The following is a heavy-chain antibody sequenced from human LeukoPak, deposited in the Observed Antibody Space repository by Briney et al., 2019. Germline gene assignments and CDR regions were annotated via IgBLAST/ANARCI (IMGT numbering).Heavy chain of an antibody. CDR2: INHSGST. V-gene: IGHV4-34*01. D-gene: IGHD2-2*01. CDR3: ARPYIVVADNDAFDI. CDR1: GGSISSYY. J-gene: IGHJ3*02. Sequence: SETLSLTCTVSGGSISSYYWSWIRQPPGKGLEWIGEINHSGSTNYNPSLKSRVTISVDTSKNQFSLKLSSVTAADTAVYYCARPYIVVADNDAFDIWGQGTMVTVSS.